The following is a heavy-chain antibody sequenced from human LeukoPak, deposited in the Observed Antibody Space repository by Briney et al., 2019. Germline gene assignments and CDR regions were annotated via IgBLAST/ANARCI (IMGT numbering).Heavy chain of an antibody. CDR1: GFTFSSYA. D-gene: IGHD6-13*01. CDR2: ISGSGGST. J-gene: IGHJ4*02. V-gene: IGHV3-23*01. CDR3: ARASMAAAGYYFDY. Sequence: GGSLRLSCAASGFTFSSYAMSWVRQAPGKGLEWVSAISGSGGSTYYADSVKDRFTISRDNSKNTLYLQMNSLRAEDTAVYYCARASMAAAGYYFDYWGQGTLVTVSS.